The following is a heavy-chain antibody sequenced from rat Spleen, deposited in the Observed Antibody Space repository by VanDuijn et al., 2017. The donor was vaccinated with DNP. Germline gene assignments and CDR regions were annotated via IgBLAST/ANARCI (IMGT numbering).Heavy chain of an antibody. CDR2: ISTSGGVS. J-gene: IGHJ2*01. CDR1: GFTFSNSD. CDR3: ALTIAASPFDH. D-gene: IGHD1-2*01. Sequence: EVQVVESGGGLVQPGRSMTVSCAASGFTFSNSDMAWVRQAPTKGLEWVASISTSGGVSYYRDSVKGRFIISRDNARGTLYLQMDSLRSEDTATYYCALTIAASPFDHWGQGVMVTVSS. V-gene: IGHV5-25*01.